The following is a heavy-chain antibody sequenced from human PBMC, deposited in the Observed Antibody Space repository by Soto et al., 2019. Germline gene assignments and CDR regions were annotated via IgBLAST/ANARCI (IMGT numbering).Heavy chain of an antibody. J-gene: IGHJ1*01. CDR2: IYYSGST. CDR3: ARSNTADEGYFQH. D-gene: IGHD4-4*01. Sequence: PSETLSLTCTVSGGSISSYYWSWIRQPPGKGLEWIGYIYYSGSTNYNPSLKSRVTISVDTSKNQFSLKLSSVTAADTAVYYCARSNTADEGYFQHWGQGTLVTVSS. CDR1: GGSISSYY. V-gene: IGHV4-59*01.